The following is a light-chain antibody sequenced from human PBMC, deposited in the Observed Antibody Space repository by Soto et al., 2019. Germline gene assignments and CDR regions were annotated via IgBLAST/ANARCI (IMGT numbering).Light chain of an antibody. V-gene: IGKV3-15*01. CDR1: QSVSSN. CDR3: QQYNHWPWT. J-gene: IGKJ1*01. CDR2: GAS. Sequence: EIVMTQSPSTLSVSPGERATLSCMASQSVSSNLACYQQKPGQAPRLLIYGASTRATGIPARFSGSGSVTEFTLTISSLQSEDSAVYYCQQYNHWPWTFGQGSKVDIK.